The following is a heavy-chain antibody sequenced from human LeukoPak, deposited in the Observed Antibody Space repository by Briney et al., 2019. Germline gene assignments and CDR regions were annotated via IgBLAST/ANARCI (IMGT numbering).Heavy chain of an antibody. D-gene: IGHD3-10*01. CDR3: ARFMVRGVKLRAFDI. J-gene: IGHJ3*02. CDR1: GGSFSGYY. CDR2: INQSGST. V-gene: IGHV4-34*01. Sequence: SASLSPTCAVYGGSFSGYYWSWIRQPPGKGLEWIGEINQSGSTTYNPSLKSRVSISVDTSKNQFSLKLSSVTAADTAVYYCARFMVRGVKLRAFDIWGQGTMVTVSS.